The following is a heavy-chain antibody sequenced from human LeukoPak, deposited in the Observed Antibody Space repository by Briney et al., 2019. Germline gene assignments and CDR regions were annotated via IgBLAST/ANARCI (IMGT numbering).Heavy chain of an antibody. CDR3: ARDPNGGKYSSSWADY. D-gene: IGHD6-13*01. J-gene: IGHJ4*02. CDR2: INPNSGGT. CDR1: GYTFTGYY. V-gene: IGHV1-2*02. Sequence: ASVKVSCKASGYTFTGYYMHWVRQAPGQGLEWMGWINPNSGGTNYAQKFQGRVTMTRDTSISTAYMELSRLRSDDTAVYYCARDPNGGKYSSSWADYWGRGTLVTVSS.